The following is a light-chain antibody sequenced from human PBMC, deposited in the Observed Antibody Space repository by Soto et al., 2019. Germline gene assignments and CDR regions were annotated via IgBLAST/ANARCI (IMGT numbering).Light chain of an antibody. Sequence: QSALTQPASVSGSPGQSITISCTGTSSDVGGYNYVSWYQQHPGKAPKLMIYAVTDRPSGVSSRFSGSKSGNTASLTISGLQAEDEGDYYCSSYTSSSTLFGTGTKVTVL. CDR3: SSYTSSSTL. CDR2: AVT. J-gene: IGLJ1*01. CDR1: SSDVGGYNY. V-gene: IGLV2-14*01.